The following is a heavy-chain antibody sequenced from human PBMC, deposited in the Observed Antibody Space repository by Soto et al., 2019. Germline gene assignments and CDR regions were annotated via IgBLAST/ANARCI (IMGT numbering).Heavy chain of an antibody. CDR2: INNDGIST. D-gene: IGHD3-16*01. CDR1: GFTFSKSW. Sequence: GGSLRLSCVASGFTFSKSWMHWVRQAPGKGLVWVSRINNDGISTSYADSVKGRFTISRDNTKNTVYLQMNSLRVEDTAVYYCASILGPTWGQGTLVTVSS. J-gene: IGHJ5*02. CDR3: ASILGPT. V-gene: IGHV3-74*01.